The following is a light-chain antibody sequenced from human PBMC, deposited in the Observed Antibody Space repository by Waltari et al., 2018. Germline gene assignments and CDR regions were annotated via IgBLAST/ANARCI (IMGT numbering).Light chain of an antibody. V-gene: IGKV1-5*03. J-gene: IGKJ2*01. Sequence: DIQMTQSPSSLSASVGDRVTITCRASQRISTWLAWFQLKPGKAPKLLSYKASNLESGVPSRFSGSGSGTEFSLTIGSLLPEDFASYYCQQYSSDAHSFGRGTRLEI. CDR3: QQYSSDAHS. CDR1: QRISTW. CDR2: KAS.